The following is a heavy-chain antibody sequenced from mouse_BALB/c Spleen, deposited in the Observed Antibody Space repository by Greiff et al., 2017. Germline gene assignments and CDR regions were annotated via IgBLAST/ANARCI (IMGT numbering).Heavy chain of an antibody. J-gene: IGHJ3*01. V-gene: IGHV3-6*02. D-gene: IGHD4-1*01. CDR2: ISYDGSN. CDR3: ARARELGRTWFAY. Sequence: EVQLQESGPGLVKPSQSLSLTCSVTGYSITSGYYWNWIRQFPGNKLEWMGYISYDGSNNYNPSLKNRISITRDTSKNQFFLKLNSVTTEDTATYYCARARELGRTWFAYWGQGTLVTVSA. CDR1: GYSITSGYY.